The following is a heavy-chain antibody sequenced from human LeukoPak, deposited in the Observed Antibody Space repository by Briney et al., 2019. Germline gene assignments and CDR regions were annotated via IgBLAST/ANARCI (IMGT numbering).Heavy chain of an antibody. Sequence: GGSLRLSCAASGFTVSSSYMYWVRQAPGKGLEWVSFFYRGDSTYYADSVKGRFTISRDNSKNTLYLQMNSLRAEDTAVYYCAKVSDRGRGYFDYWGQGTLVTVSS. CDR3: AKVSDRGRGYFDY. CDR2: FYRGDST. J-gene: IGHJ4*02. V-gene: IGHV3-53*01. CDR1: GFTVSSSY. D-gene: IGHD3-10*01.